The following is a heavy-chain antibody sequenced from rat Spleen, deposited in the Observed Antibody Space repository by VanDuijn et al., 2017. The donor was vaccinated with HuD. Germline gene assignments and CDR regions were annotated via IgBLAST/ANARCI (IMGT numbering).Heavy chain of an antibody. CDR1: GFTFKNFW. J-gene: IGHJ3*01. CDR2: ITNDGGNT. V-gene: IGHV5-31*01. Sequence: EVHLVESGGGLVQPGKSLKVSCVASGFTFKNFWMAWIRQAPGKKLEWIAAITNDGGNTYYSDSVKGRFTIARDNAQSTLYLQMNSLRSEDTATYYCTRGDYYDGYYPSWFAYWGQGTLVTVSS. CDR3: TRGDYYDGYYPSWFAY. D-gene: IGHD1-12*03.